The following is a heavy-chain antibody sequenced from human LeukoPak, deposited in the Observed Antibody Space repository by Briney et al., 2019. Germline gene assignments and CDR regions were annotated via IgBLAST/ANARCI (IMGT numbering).Heavy chain of an antibody. D-gene: IGHD5-18*01. CDR2: IYYSGSI. Sequence: SETLSLTCTVSGGSISSYYWSWIRQPPGKGLEWIGSIYYSGSIYYNPSLKSRVTISVDTSKNQFSLKLSSVTAADTAVYYCARDDRYSYGKYGMDVWGQGTTVTVSS. CDR1: GGSISSYY. J-gene: IGHJ6*02. V-gene: IGHV4-39*07. CDR3: ARDDRYSYGKYGMDV.